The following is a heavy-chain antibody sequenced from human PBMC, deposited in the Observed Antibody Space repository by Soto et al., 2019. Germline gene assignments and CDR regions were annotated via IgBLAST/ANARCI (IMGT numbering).Heavy chain of an antibody. CDR3: ARNSFGESLGY. CDR1: GGSFSGYY. Sequence: SETLSLTCAVYGGSFSGYYLSWIRQPPGKGLEWIGEINHSGSTNYNPSLKSRVTISVDTSKNQFSLKLSSVTAADTAVYYCARNSFGESLGYWGQGTLVTVSS. J-gene: IGHJ4*02. D-gene: IGHD3-10*01. CDR2: INHSGST. V-gene: IGHV4-34*01.